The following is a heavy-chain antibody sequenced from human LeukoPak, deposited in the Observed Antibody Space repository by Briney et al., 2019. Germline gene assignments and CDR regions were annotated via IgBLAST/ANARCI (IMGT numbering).Heavy chain of an antibody. CDR2: IYHSGST. J-gene: IGHJ4*02. D-gene: IGHD3-10*01. Sequence: PSETLSLTCAVSGYSISSGYYWGWIRQPPGKGLEWIGSIYHSGSTYYNPSLKSRVTISVDTSKNQFSLKVTSVTAADTAVYYCARRTGSGSYYVDFWGQETVVTVSS. CDR3: ARRTGSGSYYVDF. CDR1: GYSISSGYY. V-gene: IGHV4-38-2*01.